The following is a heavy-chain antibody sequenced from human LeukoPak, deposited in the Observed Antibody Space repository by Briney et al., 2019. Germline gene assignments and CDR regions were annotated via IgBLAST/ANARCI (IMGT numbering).Heavy chain of an antibody. CDR3: ATLPEYGEDY. Sequence: SETLSLTCTVSGGSISSYYWSWIRQPPGKGLEWIGYICYSGSTNYNPSLKSRVTISVDTSKNQFSLKLSSVTAADTAVYYCATLPEYGEDYWGQGTLVTVSS. CDR2: ICYSGST. V-gene: IGHV4-59*08. CDR1: GGSISSYY. D-gene: IGHD3-10*01. J-gene: IGHJ4*02.